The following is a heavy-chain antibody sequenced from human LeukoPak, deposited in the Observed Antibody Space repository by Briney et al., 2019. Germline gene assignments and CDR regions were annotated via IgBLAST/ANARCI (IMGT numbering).Heavy chain of an antibody. CDR2: INSDGSST. J-gene: IGHJ4*02. V-gene: IGHV3-74*01. D-gene: IGHD3-22*01. CDR1: GFTFSSYL. CDR3: ARVIRDYYDSSGFNFDY. Sequence: PGGSLRLSCAASGFTFSSYLMHWVRQAPGKGLVWVSRINSDGSSTSYADSVKGRFTIPRDNAKNTLYLQMNSLRAEDTAVYYCARVIRDYYDSSGFNFDYWGQGIPVTVSS.